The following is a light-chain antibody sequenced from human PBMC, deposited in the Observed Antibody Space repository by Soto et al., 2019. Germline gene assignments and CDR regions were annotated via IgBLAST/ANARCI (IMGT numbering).Light chain of an antibody. CDR2: DAS. J-gene: IGKJ2*01. CDR1: QDISNY. V-gene: IGKV1-33*01. Sequence: DIQMTQSPSSLSASVGDRVTITCQASQDISNYLNWFQQKPLEAPKLLIYDASNLETGVPSRFSGRGSGTDFNFTISSLQPDAIAKYYYQQYDDRPRTFGQGTQL. CDR3: QQYDDRPRT.